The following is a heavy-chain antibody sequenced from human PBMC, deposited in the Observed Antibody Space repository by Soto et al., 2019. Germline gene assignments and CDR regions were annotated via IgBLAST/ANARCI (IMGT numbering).Heavy chain of an antibody. J-gene: IGHJ6*02. D-gene: IGHD3-9*01. CDR3: ARDSSYYDILTGEYYSYYGMDV. V-gene: IGHV3-48*01. Sequence: EVQLVESGGGLVQPGGSLRLSCAASGFTFSSYSMNWVRQAPGKGLEWVSYISSSSSTIYYADSVKGRFTISIDNAKNSLYLIMNRLRAEDTAVYYCARDSSYYDILTGEYYSYYGMDVWGQGTTVTVSS. CDR1: GFTFSSYS. CDR2: ISSSSSTI.